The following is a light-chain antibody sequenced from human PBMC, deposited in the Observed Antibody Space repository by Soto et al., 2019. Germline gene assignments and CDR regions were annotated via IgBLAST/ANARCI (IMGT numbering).Light chain of an antibody. CDR2: GTS. J-gene: IGKJ4*01. CDR1: HSFSSSL. CDR3: QHFGASPPGS. V-gene: IGKV3-20*01. Sequence: EIVLSQSPGTLSSSPGERITLSCRASHSFSSSLLAWYQQKPGQAPRLLIYGTSTRATGILDRFSGSGSSTDFTLTISRLEPEDFAVYYCQHFGASPPGSFGGGTRVQIK.